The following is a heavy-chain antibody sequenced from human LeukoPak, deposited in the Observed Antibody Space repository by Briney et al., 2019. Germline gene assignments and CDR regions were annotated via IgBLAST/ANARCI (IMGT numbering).Heavy chain of an antibody. Sequence: GGSLRLSCAASGFTFSSYAMYWVRQAPGKGLEYVSAISSNGGSTYYANSVKGRFTISRDNSKNTLYLQMGSLRAEDMAGYYFARDYYASSSYSPLVYFKPWGQGPLSPSPQ. CDR2: ISSNGGST. CDR3: ARDYYASSSYSPLVYFKP. J-gene: IGHJ1*01. D-gene: IGHD3-22*01. CDR1: GFTFSSYA. V-gene: IGHV3-64*01.